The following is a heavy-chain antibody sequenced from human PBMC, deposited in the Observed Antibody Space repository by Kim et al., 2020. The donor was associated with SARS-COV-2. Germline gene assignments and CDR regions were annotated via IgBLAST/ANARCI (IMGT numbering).Heavy chain of an antibody. CDR3: ARGVINPFDY. J-gene: IGHJ4*02. CDR1: GGSFSGYY. D-gene: IGHD2-21*01. Sequence: SETLSLTCAVYGGSFSGYYWSWIRQPPGKGLEWIGQINNSGSANYNPSLKSRVTISVDTFENQFSLKLSSVTAADTAVYYCARGVINPFDYWGQGTLVTVSS. CDR2: INNSGSA. V-gene: IGHV4-34*01.